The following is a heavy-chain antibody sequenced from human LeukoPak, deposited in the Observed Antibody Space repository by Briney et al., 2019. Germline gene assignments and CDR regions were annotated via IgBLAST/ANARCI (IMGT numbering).Heavy chain of an antibody. CDR1: GGSISRYY. Sequence: SETLSLTCTVSGGSISRYYWSWIRQPPGKGLEWIGYIYYSGSTNYNPSLKRRVTISVDTSKNQSSLKLSSVTAADTAVYYCARGGGSPMSFRFDPWGQGTLVTVSP. CDR2: IYYSGST. V-gene: IGHV4-59*01. D-gene: IGHD2-15*01. J-gene: IGHJ5*02. CDR3: ARGGGSPMSFRFDP.